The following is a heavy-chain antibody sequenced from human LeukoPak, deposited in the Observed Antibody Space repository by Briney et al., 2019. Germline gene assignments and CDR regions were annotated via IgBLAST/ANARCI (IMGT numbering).Heavy chain of an antibody. Sequence: GGSLRLSCAASGFTFSSYWMSWIRQAPGKGLEWVANIKEDGSEKYYVDAVKGRFTISRENAKNSLYLQMNSLRAGDTAVYYCARFRGDGNGMDVWGQGTTVTVSS. CDR2: IKEDGSEK. CDR1: GFTFSSYW. CDR3: ARFRGDGNGMDV. V-gene: IGHV3-7*01. J-gene: IGHJ6*02. D-gene: IGHD4-17*01.